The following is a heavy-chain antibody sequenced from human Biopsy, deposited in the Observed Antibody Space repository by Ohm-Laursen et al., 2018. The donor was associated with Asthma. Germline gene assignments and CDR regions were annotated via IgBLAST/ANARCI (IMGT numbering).Heavy chain of an antibody. D-gene: IGHD6-19*01. CDR1: GGTFSNFA. V-gene: IGHV1-69*13. J-gene: IGHJ6*02. Sequence: AAKVSRTAPGGTFSNFAISWGRQAPGQGLEWLGGIMTVFGTTNSAQKFQGRVTIPADESTRTAYMEVTSLRFEDTAIYYCARCQVGYSSGWSLLLKKIYYSGMDVWGQGTAVTVSS. CDR3: ARCQVGYSSGWSLLLKKIYYSGMDV. CDR2: IMTVFGTT.